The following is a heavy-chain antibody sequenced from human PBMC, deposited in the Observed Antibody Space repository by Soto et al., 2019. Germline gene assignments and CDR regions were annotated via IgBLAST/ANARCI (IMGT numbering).Heavy chain of an antibody. CDR2: ISYDGSNK. J-gene: IGHJ4*02. CDR3: AKLFYTGPPGY. V-gene: IGHV3-30*18. Sequence: GGSLRLSCAASGFAFTNYGIHWVRQAPGKGLEWVAHISYDGSNKYYADSVKGRFTISRDNSKNTLYLQMNSLRAEDTAVYYCAKLFYTGPPGYWGQGTLVTVSS. D-gene: IGHD3-3*01. CDR1: GFAFTNYG.